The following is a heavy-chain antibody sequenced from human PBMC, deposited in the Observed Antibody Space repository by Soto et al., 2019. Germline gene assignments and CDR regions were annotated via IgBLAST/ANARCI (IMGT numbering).Heavy chain of an antibody. CDR2: VHDSWGS. D-gene: IGHD5-18*01. V-gene: IGHV4-59*08. J-gene: IGHJ3*02. Sequence: SETLSLTCTVSGGSISSYYWSWIRQTPGKGLEWIGYVHDSWGSNYNPSLKSRVAISLDTSKSQFSLKLTSVTAADTAVYYCASTSDTPLANTGTDAFDIWGQGTMVTVSS. CDR1: GGSISSYY. CDR3: ASTSDTPLANTGTDAFDI.